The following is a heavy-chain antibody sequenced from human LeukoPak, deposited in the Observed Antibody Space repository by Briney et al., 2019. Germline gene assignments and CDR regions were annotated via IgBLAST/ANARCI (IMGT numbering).Heavy chain of an antibody. Sequence: PSETLSLTCTVSGGSISSGGYSCSWIRQHPGKGLEWIGEINHSGSTNYNPSLKSRVTISVDTSKNQFSLKLSSVPAADTAVYYGARETKYDILTGYFEGPQYYFDYWGQGTLVTVSS. CDR1: GGSISSGGYS. CDR3: ARETKYDILTGYFEGPQYYFDY. J-gene: IGHJ4*02. D-gene: IGHD3-9*01. V-gene: IGHV4-39*07. CDR2: INHSGST.